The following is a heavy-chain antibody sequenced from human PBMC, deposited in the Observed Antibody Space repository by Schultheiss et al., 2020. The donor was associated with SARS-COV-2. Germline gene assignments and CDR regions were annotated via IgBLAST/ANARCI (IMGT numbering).Heavy chain of an antibody. CDR3: ARDGALLRFLEWLTGGYYYYMDV. V-gene: IGHV3-30*07. D-gene: IGHD3-3*01. Sequence: GESLKISCAASGFTFSSYAMHWVRQAPGKGLEWVAVISYDGSNKYYADSVKGRFTISRDNSKNTLYLQMNSLRAEDTAVYYCARDGALLRFLEWLTGGYYYYMDVWGKGTTVTVSS. J-gene: IGHJ6*03. CDR2: ISYDGSNK. CDR1: GFTFSSYA.